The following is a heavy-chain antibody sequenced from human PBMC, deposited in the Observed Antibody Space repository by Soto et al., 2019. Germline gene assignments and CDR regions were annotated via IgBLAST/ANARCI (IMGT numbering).Heavy chain of an antibody. D-gene: IGHD2-2*01. CDR2: IIPIFGTA. CDR3: RGVLVPAAMVY. V-gene: IGHV1-69*13. CDR1: GGTFSSYA. Sequence: SVKVSCKASGGTFSSYAISWVRQAPGQGLEWMGGIIPIFGTANYAQKLQGRVTITADESTSTAYMELSSLRSEDTAVYYCRGVLVPAAMVYWGQGTLVTVSS. J-gene: IGHJ4*02.